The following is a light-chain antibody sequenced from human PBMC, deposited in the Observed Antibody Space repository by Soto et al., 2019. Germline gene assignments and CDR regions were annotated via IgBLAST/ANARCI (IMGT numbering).Light chain of an antibody. J-gene: IGKJ1*01. CDR2: DAS. CDR1: QSITKW. V-gene: IGKV1-5*01. Sequence: DIQMTQSPSTLSASVGDRVAITCRASQSITKWLAWYQQKPGKAPKPLIYDASNSQSGVPPRFSGSGSGTDFTLAISSLQPEDSATYYCLQDINYPWTFGQGTKVDI. CDR3: LQDINYPWT.